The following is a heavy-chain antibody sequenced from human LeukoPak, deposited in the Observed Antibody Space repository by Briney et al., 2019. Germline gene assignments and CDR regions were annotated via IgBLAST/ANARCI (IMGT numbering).Heavy chain of an antibody. CDR1: GFSFSDYN. D-gene: IGHD6-13*01. Sequence: GGSLRLSCAASGFSFSDYNMHWVRQAPGKGLEWVSSISSSSSYMYYADSVKGRFTISRDNAKNSLYLQMNSLRAEDTAVYYCASAGLVYSSGWYLETPFDYWGQGTLVTVSS. CDR3: ASAGLVYSSGWYLETPFDY. J-gene: IGHJ4*02. V-gene: IGHV3-21*01. CDR2: ISSSSSYM.